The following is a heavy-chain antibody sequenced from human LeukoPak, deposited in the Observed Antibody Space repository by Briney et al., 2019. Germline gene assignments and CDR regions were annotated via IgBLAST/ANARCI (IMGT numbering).Heavy chain of an antibody. D-gene: IGHD6-19*01. CDR2: IIPIFGTA. Sequence: ASVKVSCKASGGTFSSYAISWVRQAPGQGLEWMGGIIPIFGTANYAQKFQGRVTITADKSTSTAYMELSSLRSEDTAVYYCARALPRGYSSGWDAFDYWGQGTLVTVSS. V-gene: IGHV1-69*06. J-gene: IGHJ4*02. CDR1: GGTFSSYA. CDR3: ARALPRGYSSGWDAFDY.